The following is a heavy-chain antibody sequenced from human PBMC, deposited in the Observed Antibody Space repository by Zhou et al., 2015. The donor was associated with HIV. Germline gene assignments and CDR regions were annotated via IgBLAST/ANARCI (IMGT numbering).Heavy chain of an antibody. V-gene: IGHV3-30*04. CDR1: GFILSGSD. J-gene: IGHJ4*02. CDR2: ISYDGRNT. CDR3: ARAQLWFGELLSPPLDY. Sequence: VQLVESGGGLVQPGGSLRLSCAAAGFILSGSDMHWVRQASGKGLEWVAAISYDGRNTYYVDSVRGRFTISRDDSKNSLYLQMSGLRAEDTAVYYCARAQLWFGELLSPPLDYWGQGTLVTVSS. D-gene: IGHD3-10*01.